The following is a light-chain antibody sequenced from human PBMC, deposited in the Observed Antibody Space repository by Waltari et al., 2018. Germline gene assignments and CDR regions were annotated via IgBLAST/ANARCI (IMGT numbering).Light chain of an antibody. CDR2: DVS. V-gene: IGLV2-14*03. CDR3: SSYTSSSTLG. CDR1: SSHVGGYHY. J-gene: IGLJ1*01. Sequence: QSALTQPASVSGSPGQSITISCTGTSSHVGGYHYVSLYQPHPGKAPTLMIYDVSNRPSGVSNRFSGSKSGNTASLTISGLQAEDEADYYCSSYTSSSTLGFGTGTKVTVL.